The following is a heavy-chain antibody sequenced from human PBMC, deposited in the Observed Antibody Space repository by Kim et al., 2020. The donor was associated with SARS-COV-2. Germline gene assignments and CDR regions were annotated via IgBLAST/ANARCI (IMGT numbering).Heavy chain of an antibody. J-gene: IGHJ4*02. CDR3: ASRLRGVATIDS. V-gene: IGHV3-23*01. D-gene: IGHD5-12*01. CDR1: GFTFSTYA. CDR2: ISSGGGGT. Sequence: GGSLRLSCAASGFTFSTYAMSWVRQAPGKGLEWVSTISSGGGGTYYADSVKGRFTISRDNSKNTLYLQMNSLGAEDTAIYYCASRLRGVATIDSWGQGTLVTVSS.